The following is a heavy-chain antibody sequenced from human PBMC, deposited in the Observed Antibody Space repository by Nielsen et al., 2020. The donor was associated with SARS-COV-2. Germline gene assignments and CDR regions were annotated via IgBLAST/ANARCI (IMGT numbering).Heavy chain of an antibody. Sequence: GESLKISCAASGLTFSIYSMMWVRQAPGKGLEWVSHISSSGSYIYYADSVKGRFTISRDNAKNSVYLQMNSLRAEDTAVYYCATDQYCLNGICSSGGRDYWGQGTLVAVSS. CDR1: GLTFSIYS. CDR2: ISSSGSYI. CDR3: ATDQYCLNGICSSGGRDY. J-gene: IGHJ4*02. D-gene: IGHD2-8*01. V-gene: IGHV3-21*01.